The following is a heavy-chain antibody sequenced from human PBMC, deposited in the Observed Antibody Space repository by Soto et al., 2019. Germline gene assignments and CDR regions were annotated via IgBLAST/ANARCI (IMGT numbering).Heavy chain of an antibody. CDR3: AKLMIGVGATSAFDL. V-gene: IGHV3-23*01. J-gene: IGHJ3*01. Sequence: PGGSLRLSCAASDFSFSSYSMTWVRQAPGKGLDWVAVISGSGGSMWYADSVKGRFSISRDNFKDTVYLRLNSLRVDDTALYYCAKLMIGVGATSAFDLWGQGTMVTVSS. D-gene: IGHD1-26*01. CDR1: DFSFSSYS. CDR2: ISGSGGSM.